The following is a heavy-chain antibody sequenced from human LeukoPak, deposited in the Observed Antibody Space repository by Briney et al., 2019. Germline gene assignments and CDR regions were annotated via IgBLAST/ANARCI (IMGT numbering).Heavy chain of an antibody. D-gene: IGHD3-22*01. CDR1: TRSLSSYY. Sequence: SETLSLTCTVSTRSLSSYYYNWIRQPPEKGLEWNGYIYYSGITNGNPSLKSRVKMSVDTSKNQFSLKLTSVTAADTAVYCCERVLLSSGYSTWGQGTLVTVSS. CDR3: ERVLLSSGYST. V-gene: IGHV4-59*01. CDR2: IYYSGIT. J-gene: IGHJ5*02.